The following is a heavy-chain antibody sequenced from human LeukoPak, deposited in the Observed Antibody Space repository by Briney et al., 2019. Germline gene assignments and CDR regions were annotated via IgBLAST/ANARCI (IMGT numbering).Heavy chain of an antibody. CDR3: AKDSVGAPGY. D-gene: IGHD1-26*01. CDR2: ISWDGGST. Sequence: PGGSLRLSCAASGFTFSSYSMNWVRQAPGKGLEWVSLISWDGGSTYYADSVKGRFTISRDNSKNSLYLQMNSLRAEDTALYYCAKDSVGAPGYWGQGTLVTVSS. V-gene: IGHV3-43D*03. J-gene: IGHJ4*02. CDR1: GFTFSSYS.